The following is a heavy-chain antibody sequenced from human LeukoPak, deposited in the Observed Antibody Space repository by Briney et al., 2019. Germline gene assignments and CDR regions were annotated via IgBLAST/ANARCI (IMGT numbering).Heavy chain of an antibody. CDR3: AKSPYYYDSSGYYYLGLDY. V-gene: IGHV3-23*01. J-gene: IGHJ4*02. D-gene: IGHD3-22*01. CDR1: GFTFSSYA. Sequence: GALRLSCAASGFTFSSYAMSWVRQAPGKGLEWVSAISGSGGSTYYADSVKGRLTISRDNSKNTLYLQMNSLRAEDTAVYYCAKSPYYYDSSGYYYLGLDYWGQGTLVTVSS. CDR2: ISGSGGST.